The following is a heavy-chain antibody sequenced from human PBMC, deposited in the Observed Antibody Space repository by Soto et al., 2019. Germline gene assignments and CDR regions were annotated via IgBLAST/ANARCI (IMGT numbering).Heavy chain of an antibody. V-gene: IGHV3-23*01. CDR3: ARGCSGGSCYRGDYYYGMDV. D-gene: IGHD2-15*01. Sequence: EVQLLESGGGLVQPGRSLRLSCAASGFTFSSYAMNWVRQAPGKGLEWVSAISGSGVSTYYADSVKGRFTISRDNAKNSLYLQMNSLRAEDTAVYYCARGCSGGSCYRGDYYYGMDVWGQGTTVTVSS. CDR1: GFTFSSYA. CDR2: ISGSGVST. J-gene: IGHJ6*02.